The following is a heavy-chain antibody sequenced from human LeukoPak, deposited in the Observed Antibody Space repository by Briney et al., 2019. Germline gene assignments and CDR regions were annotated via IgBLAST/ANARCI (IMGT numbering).Heavy chain of an antibody. D-gene: IGHD3-9*01. J-gene: IGHJ4*02. CDR2: INPNSGGT. CDR1: GYTFTGYY. V-gene: IGHV1-2*02. CDR3: ARDGDGILTEKTNFDY. Sequence: GASVKVSCKASGYTFTGYYMHWVRQAPGQGLEWMGWINPNSGGTNYAQKFQGRVTMTRDTSISTAYMELSRLRSDDTAVYYCARDGDGILTEKTNFDYWGQGTLVTVSS.